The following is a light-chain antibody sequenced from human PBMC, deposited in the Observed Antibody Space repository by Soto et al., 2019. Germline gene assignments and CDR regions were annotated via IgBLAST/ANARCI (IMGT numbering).Light chain of an antibody. Sequence: QSALTQPPSVSAAPGQKVTISCSGSSSNIGYNYVSWYQQLPGTAPKLIIYDNGKRPSGIPDRFSGSKSGTSATLGITGLQTGDEADYYCATWDSSLSAWVFGGGTKLTVL. CDR3: ATWDSSLSAWV. J-gene: IGLJ3*02. CDR1: SSNIGYNY. CDR2: DNG. V-gene: IGLV1-51*01.